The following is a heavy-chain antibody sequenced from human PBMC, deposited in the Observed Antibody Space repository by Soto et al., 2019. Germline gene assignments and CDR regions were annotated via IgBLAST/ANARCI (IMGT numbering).Heavy chain of an antibody. Sequence: QVQLVQSGAEVKKPGASVKVSCKASGYTFFSFGISWVRQAPGQGLEWMGWISTYNGNTNYAQKLHGRVTMTTDTXXSTAYMELRSLRSDDTAVYYCARLWGYGDYGEMGYWGQGTLVTVSS. CDR1: GYTFFSFG. D-gene: IGHD4-17*01. CDR3: ARLWGYGDYGEMGY. V-gene: IGHV1-18*01. CDR2: ISTYNGNT. J-gene: IGHJ4*02.